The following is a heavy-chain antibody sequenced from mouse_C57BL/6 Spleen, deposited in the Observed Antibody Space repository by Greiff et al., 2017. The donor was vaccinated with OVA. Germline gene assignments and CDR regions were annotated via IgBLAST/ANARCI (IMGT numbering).Heavy chain of an antibody. CDR2: INPNNGGT. Sequence: VQLQQSGPELVKPGASVKMSCKASGYTFTDYNMHWVKQSHGKSLEWIGYINPNNGGTSYNQKFKGKATLTVNKSSSTAYMELRSLPSEDSAVYYCARWGYGNPFDYWGQGTTLTVSS. J-gene: IGHJ2*01. CDR1: GYTFTDYN. D-gene: IGHD2-1*01. CDR3: ARWGYGNPFDY. V-gene: IGHV1-22*01.